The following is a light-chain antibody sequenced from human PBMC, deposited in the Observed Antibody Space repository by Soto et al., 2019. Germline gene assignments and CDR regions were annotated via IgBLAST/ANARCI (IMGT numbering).Light chain of an antibody. CDR3: ATWDDSLNDYV. CDR2: KNN. CDR1: SSNIGSNF. Sequence: QSVLTQPPSASGTPGQRVTISCSGSSSNIGSNFVYWYQQLPGTPPKLLIFKNNQRPSRVPDRFSASKSGTSASLAISGLRSGDEADYYCATWDDSLNDYVFATGTKVTVL. J-gene: IGLJ1*01. V-gene: IGLV1-47*01.